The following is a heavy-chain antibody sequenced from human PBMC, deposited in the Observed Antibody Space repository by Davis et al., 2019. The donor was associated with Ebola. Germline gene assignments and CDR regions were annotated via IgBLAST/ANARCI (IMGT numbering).Heavy chain of an antibody. CDR2: IKQDGSEK. CDR1: GFTFSGYW. CDR3: AREGYYGDSGFDY. J-gene: IGHJ4*02. D-gene: IGHD4-17*01. Sequence: GESLKISCAASGFTFSGYWMSWVRQAPGKGLEWVANIKQDGSEKYYVDSVKGRFTISRDNAKNSLYLQMNSLRAEDTAVYYCAREGYYGDSGFDYWGQGTLVTVSS. V-gene: IGHV3-7*01.